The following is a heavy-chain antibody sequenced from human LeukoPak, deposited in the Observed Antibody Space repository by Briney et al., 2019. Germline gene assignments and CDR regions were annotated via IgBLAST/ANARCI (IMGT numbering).Heavy chain of an antibody. J-gene: IGHJ4*02. V-gene: IGHV4-38-2*01. CDR3: ARGSGSWYY. CDR1: GYSISSGYY. Sequence: SETLSLTCAVSGYSISSGYYWGWIRQPPGKGLEWIGSIYHSGSTYYNPSLKSRVTISVDTSKNQFSLKPSSVTAADTAVYYCARGSGSWYYWGQGTLVTVSS. D-gene: IGHD6-13*01. CDR2: IYHSGST.